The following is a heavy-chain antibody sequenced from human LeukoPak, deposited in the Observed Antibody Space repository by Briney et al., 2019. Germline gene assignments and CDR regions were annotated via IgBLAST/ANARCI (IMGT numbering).Heavy chain of an antibody. CDR1: GFTFDDYA. CDR2: ISWNSGSI. V-gene: IGHV3-9*01. Sequence: GGSLRLSCAASGFTFDDYAMHWVRQAPGKGLEWVSGISWNSGSIGYADSVKGRFTISRDSAKNSLYLQMNSLRAEDTALYYCAKHMRATNTYSFFGLDVWGQGTTVTVSS. D-gene: IGHD1-26*01. CDR3: AKHMRATNTYSFFGLDV. J-gene: IGHJ6*02.